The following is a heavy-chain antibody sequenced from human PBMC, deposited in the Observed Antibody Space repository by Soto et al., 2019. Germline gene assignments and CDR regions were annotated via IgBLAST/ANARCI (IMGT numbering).Heavy chain of an antibody. J-gene: IGHJ6*02. CDR1: RDTFSTYT. Sequence: SVKVSCKASRDTFSTYTITWMRQAPGRGLEWVGGFIPRSAKSNYAQKFQGRVTITADESTSTAYMELSSLRSEDTAVYYCAREGLVLVPTTVNSDYYYYAMDVWGQGTPVTVSS. CDR2: FIPRSAKS. V-gene: IGHV1-69*13. CDR3: AREGLVLVPTTVNSDYYYYAMDV. D-gene: IGHD2-2*01.